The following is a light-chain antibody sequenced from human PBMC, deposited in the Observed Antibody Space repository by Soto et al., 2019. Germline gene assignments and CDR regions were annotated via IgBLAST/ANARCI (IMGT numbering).Light chain of an antibody. CDR1: QSVSSN. CDR2: GAS. Sequence: EIVMTQSPATLSVSPGERVTLSCRASQSVSSNLAWYQQKPGQAPRLLIYGASTRATGIPARFSGSGSGTEFTLTISSLQSEDFATYYCQQYYSYSFTFGPGTKVDIK. J-gene: IGKJ3*01. V-gene: IGKV3-15*01. CDR3: QQYYSYSFT.